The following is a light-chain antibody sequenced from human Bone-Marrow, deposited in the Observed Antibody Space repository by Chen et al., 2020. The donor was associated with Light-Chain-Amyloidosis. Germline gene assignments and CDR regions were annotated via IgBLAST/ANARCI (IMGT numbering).Light chain of an antibody. Sequence: SYVLTQPSSVSVAPGQTATIACGGNNIGSTSVHCYQQTPGQAPLLVVYDDSDRPSGIPERVSGCNAVNMATLTISRVEAGDEADYCWQVLDRSSDRPVFGGGTKLTVL. V-gene: IGLV3-21*02. CDR3: QVLDRSSDRPV. CDR1: NIGSTS. J-gene: IGLJ3*02. CDR2: DDS.